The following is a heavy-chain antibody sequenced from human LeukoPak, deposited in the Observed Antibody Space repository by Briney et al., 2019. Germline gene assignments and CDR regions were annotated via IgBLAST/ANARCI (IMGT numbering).Heavy chain of an antibody. Sequence: GGSLRLSCAASGFTFSSYGMHWVRQAPGKGLERVAVIWYDGSNKYYADSVKGRFTISRDNSKNTLYLQMNSLRAEDTAVYYCARDQGYFDYWGQGTLVTVSS. CDR1: GFTFSSYG. CDR3: ARDQGYFDY. V-gene: IGHV3-33*01. J-gene: IGHJ4*02. CDR2: IWYDGSNK.